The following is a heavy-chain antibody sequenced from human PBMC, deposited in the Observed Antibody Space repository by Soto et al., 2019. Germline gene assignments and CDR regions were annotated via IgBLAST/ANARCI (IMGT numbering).Heavy chain of an antibody. CDR1: GGSISSYY. D-gene: IGHD2-2*01. J-gene: IGHJ5*02. V-gene: IGHV4-59*01. CDR3: ARGSSESPRRWFDP. Sequence: SETLSRTCIVSGGSISSYYWSWIRQPPGKGLEWIGYIYYSGSTKYNPSLKSRVTISVDTSKNQFSLKLNSVSAADTAVYYCARGSSESPRRWFDPWGQGTLVTVSS. CDR2: IYYSGST.